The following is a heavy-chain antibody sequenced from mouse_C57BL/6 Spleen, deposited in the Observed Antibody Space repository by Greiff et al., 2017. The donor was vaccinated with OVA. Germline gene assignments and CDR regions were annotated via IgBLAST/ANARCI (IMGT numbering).Heavy chain of an antibody. D-gene: IGHD4-1*01. J-gene: IGHJ4*01. Sequence: EVKLMESGGGLVKPGGSLKLSCAASGFTFSSYAMSWVRQTPEKRLEWVASISDGGSYTYYPDNVKGRFTISRDNAKNNLYLQMSHLKAEDTAMYYCARNWDGYYARDYWGQGTSVTVSS. CDR1: GFTFSSYA. CDR2: ISDGGSYT. V-gene: IGHV5-4*03. CDR3: ARNWDGYYARDY.